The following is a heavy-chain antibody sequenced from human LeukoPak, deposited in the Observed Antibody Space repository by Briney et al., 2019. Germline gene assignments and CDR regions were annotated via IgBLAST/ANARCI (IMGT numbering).Heavy chain of an antibody. CDR1: GYSFTSYW. CDR2: IYPGDSDT. Sequence: GESLKISCKGSGYSFTSYWIGWVRQMPGKGLEWMGIIYPGDSDTRYSPSFQGQVTTSADKSISTAYLQWSSLKASDTAMYYCARHVVGYCSSTSCPTYYYYYYMDVWGKGTTVTVSS. V-gene: IGHV5-51*01. D-gene: IGHD2-2*01. J-gene: IGHJ6*03. CDR3: ARHVVGYCSSTSCPTYYYYYYMDV.